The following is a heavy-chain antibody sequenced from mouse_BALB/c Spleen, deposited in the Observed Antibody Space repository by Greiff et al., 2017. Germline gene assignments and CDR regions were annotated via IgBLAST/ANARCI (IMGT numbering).Heavy chain of an antibody. V-gene: IGHV7-1*02. Sequence: EVMLVESGGGLVQPGGSLRLSCATSGFTFSDFYMEWVRQPPGKRLEWMAASRNKANDYTTEYSASVKGRFIVSRDTSQSILYLQMNALRAEDTAIYYCARDFYAAMDYWGQGTSVTVSS. CDR3: ARDFYAAMDY. CDR1: GFTFSDFY. CDR2: SRNKANDYTT. D-gene: IGHD2-3*01. J-gene: IGHJ4*01.